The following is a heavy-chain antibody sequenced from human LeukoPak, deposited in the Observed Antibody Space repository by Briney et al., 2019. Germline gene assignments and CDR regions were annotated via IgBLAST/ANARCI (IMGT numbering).Heavy chain of an antibody. Sequence: SETLSLTCTVSGGSISSGGYYWSWIRQHPGKGLEWIGYIYYSGSTYYNPSLKSRVTISVDTSKNQFSLKLSSVTAADTAVYYCAREYSGGPNHNWFDPWAREPWSPSPQ. CDR1: GGSISSGGYY. J-gene: IGHJ5*02. V-gene: IGHV4-31*03. CDR3: AREYSGGPNHNWFDP. D-gene: IGHD2-21*01. CDR2: IYYSGST.